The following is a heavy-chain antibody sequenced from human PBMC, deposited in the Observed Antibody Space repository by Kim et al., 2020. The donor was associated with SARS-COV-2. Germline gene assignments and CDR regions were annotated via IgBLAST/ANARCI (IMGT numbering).Heavy chain of an antibody. D-gene: IGHD6-19*01. V-gene: IGHV5-51*01. CDR2: IYPGDSDT. CDR1: GYSFTSYW. J-gene: IGHJ4*02. CDR3: ARWYLKSVEYRPVAGTPQGFFDY. Sequence: GESLKISCKGSGYSFTSYWIGWVRQMPGKGLEWMGIIYPGDSDTRYSPSFQGQVTISADKSISTAYLQWSSLKASDTAMYYCARWYLKSVEYRPVAGTPQGFFDYWGQGTLVTVSS.